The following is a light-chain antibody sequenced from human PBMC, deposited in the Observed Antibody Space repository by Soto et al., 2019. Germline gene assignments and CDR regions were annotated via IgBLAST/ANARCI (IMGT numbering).Light chain of an antibody. CDR2: EAS. Sequence: DIQMTQSPSTLSASVGDRVTITCRASQSINTWLAWYQQKPGTVPKLLIYEASTFESGVPSRFSGSRSGTEFTITVSSLQPDDFATYYCQQYNDSFPYTFGQGTKLEIK. CDR3: QQYNDSFPYT. CDR1: QSINTW. V-gene: IGKV1-5*03. J-gene: IGKJ2*01.